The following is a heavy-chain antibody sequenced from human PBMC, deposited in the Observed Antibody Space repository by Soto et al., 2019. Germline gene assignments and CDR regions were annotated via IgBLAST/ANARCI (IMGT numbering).Heavy chain of an antibody. CDR3: AKSETPGYYYYYGMDV. D-gene: IGHD3-10*01. CDR1: GFTFSSYG. Sequence: QVQLVESGGGVVQPGRSLRLSCAASGFTFSSYGMHWVRQAPGKGLEWVAVISYDGSNKYYADSVKGRFTISRDNSKNTLYLQMNSLRAEDTAVYYCAKSETPGYYYYYGMDVWGPGTTVTVSS. V-gene: IGHV3-30*18. J-gene: IGHJ6*02. CDR2: ISYDGSNK.